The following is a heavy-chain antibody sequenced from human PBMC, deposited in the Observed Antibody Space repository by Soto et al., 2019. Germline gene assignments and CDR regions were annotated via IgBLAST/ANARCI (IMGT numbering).Heavy chain of an antibody. D-gene: IGHD5-12*01. CDR3: ARAVANTRNGLDI. J-gene: IGHJ3*02. CDR1: GFTFSNLL. CDR2: ISSDGSVA. Sequence: PGGSLRLSCASSGFTFSNLLIHWVRQAPGKGLVWVSRISSDGSVATYADSVKGRFTISRDNAKNTLYLQMNSLRAEDTAVYYCARAVANTRNGLDIWGQGTMVTVSS. V-gene: IGHV3-74*01.